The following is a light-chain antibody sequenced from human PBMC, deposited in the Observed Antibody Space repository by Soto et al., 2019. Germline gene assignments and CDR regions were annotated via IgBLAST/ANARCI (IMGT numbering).Light chain of an antibody. J-gene: IGKJ2*01. CDR3: QQQGT. CDR1: RSLSSSY. Sequence: EIVLTQSPGTLSLSPGERATLSCRASRSLSSSYVVWYQQKPGQAPRLLIYAASRRATGIPDRFSGSGSATEYTRTIIRLEPEDFAVYYCQQQGTFGQGTKLEIK. CDR2: AAS. V-gene: IGKV3-20*01.